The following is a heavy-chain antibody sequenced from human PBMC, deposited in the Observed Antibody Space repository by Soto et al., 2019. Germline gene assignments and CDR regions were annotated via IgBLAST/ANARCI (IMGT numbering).Heavy chain of an antibody. J-gene: IGHJ6*02. Sequence: GGSLRLSCAASGFTFSSYAMHWVRQAPGKGLEWVAVISYDGSNKYYADSVKGRFTISRDNSKNTLYLQMNSLRAEDTAVYYCARDSNSQVSYYYGMDVWGQGTTVTVSS. CDR3: ARDSNSQVSYYYGMDV. CDR2: ISYDGSNK. CDR1: GFTFSSYA. D-gene: IGHD4-4*01. V-gene: IGHV3-30-3*01.